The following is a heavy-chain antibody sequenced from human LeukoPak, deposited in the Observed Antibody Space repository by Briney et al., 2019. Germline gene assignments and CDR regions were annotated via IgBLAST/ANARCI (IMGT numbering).Heavy chain of an antibody. J-gene: IGHJ4*02. Sequence: SQTLSLTCAVSGDSISSGGYSWSWIRQPPGKGLEWIGYIYHSGSTYYNPSLKSRVTISVDRSKNQFSLKLSSVTAADTAVYYCARGAIQLLAGFDYWGQGTLVTVSS. CDR2: IYHSGST. CDR1: GDSISSGGYS. CDR3: ARGAIQLLAGFDY. D-gene: IGHD5-18*01. V-gene: IGHV4-30-2*01.